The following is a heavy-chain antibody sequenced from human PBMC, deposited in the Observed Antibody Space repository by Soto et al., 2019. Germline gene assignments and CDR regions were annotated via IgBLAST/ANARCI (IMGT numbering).Heavy chain of an antibody. J-gene: IGHJ4*02. CDR1: GFPFTTYG. V-gene: IGHV3-30*03. D-gene: IGHD3-10*01. CDR2: ISYDGSNK. Sequence: QVQLVESGGGVVQPGRSLRLSCAASGFPFTTYGMHWVREGPGKGLEWVAVISYDGSNKFYADSVKGRFTISRDNSKITLYLQMNSLRPEDTALYYCVGGQYYFDYRGQGTLVIVSS. CDR3: VGGQYYFDY.